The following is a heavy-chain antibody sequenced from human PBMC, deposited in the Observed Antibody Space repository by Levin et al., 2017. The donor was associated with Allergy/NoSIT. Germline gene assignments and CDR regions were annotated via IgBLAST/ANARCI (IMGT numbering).Heavy chain of an antibody. J-gene: IGHJ5*02. CDR3: AREGVYSSSSRWYARGVPWFDP. CDR1: GYTFISNG. D-gene: IGHD6-6*01. V-gene: IGHV1-18*01. CDR2: ISAYNGNT. Sequence: GASVKVSCKASGYTFISNGISWVRQAPGQGLEWMGWISAYNGNTNYAQKFQGRVTMTTDTSTSTAYMELRSLRSDDTAVYYCAREGVYSSSSRWYARGVPWFDPWGQGTLVTVSS.